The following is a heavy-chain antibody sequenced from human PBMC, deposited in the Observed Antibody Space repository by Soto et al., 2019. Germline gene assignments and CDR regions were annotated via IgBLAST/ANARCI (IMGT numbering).Heavy chain of an antibody. V-gene: IGHV4-39*01. D-gene: IGHD3-9*01. CDR3: ARGYDILTGPLDY. J-gene: IGHJ4*02. CDR2: IYYSGST. Sequence: SETLSLTCTVSGGSITSSSFYWGWIRQPPGKGLEWIGTIYYSGSTYYNPSPKSRVTVSVDTSKSQFSLNLNSVTAADTAVYYCARGYDILTGPLDYWGPGTLVTVSS. CDR1: GGSITSSSFY.